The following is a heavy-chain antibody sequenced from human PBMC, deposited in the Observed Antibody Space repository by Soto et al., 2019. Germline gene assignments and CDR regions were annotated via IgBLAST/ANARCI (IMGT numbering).Heavy chain of an antibody. CDR2: IWSDGNHK. Sequence: GGSLRLSCAASGFAFTNYGMHWVRQAPGKGLEWVAVIWSDGNHKYYADSVKGRSTISRDNSKNTLSLQMDSLRAEDTAVYYCVKERGPFNDFDIWGQGTMVTVSS. J-gene: IGHJ3*02. CDR3: VKERGPFNDFDI. CDR1: GFAFTNYG. V-gene: IGHV3-33*06.